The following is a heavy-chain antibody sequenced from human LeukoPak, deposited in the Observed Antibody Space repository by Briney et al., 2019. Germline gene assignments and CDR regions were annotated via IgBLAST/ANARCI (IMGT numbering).Heavy chain of an antibody. CDR3: ARVLRGGRRLDY. D-gene: IGHD3-16*01. J-gene: IGHJ4*02. Sequence: SETLSLSRAVFGGFFSGYYWSWMRQPLGKGLEWIGEINHSGNTHYNPSLMSPVTISVDTSKNQYSLKLSSVPAADTAVYYCARVLRGGRRLDYWGQGTLVTVSS. V-gene: IGHV4-34*01. CDR2: INHSGNT. CDR1: GGFFSGYY.